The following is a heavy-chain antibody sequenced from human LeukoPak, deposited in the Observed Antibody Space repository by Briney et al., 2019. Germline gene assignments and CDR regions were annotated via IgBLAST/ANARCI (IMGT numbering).Heavy chain of an antibody. CDR1: GGSISSYY. V-gene: IGHV4-59*01. Sequence: SETLSLTCTVSGGSISSYYWSWIRQPPGRGLEWIGYIYYSGSTNYNPSLKSRVTISVDTSKNQFSLKLSSVTAADTAVYYCAFAPRDDAFDIWGQGTMVTVSS. CDR3: AFAPRDDAFDI. CDR2: IYYSGST. J-gene: IGHJ3*02.